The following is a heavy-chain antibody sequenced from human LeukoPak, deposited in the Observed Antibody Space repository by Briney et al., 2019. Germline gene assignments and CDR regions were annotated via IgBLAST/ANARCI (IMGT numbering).Heavy chain of an antibody. CDR2: IYYSGNT. J-gene: IGHJ3*02. D-gene: IGHD3-22*01. CDR1: GGSISTYY. Sequence: PSETLSLTCTVSGGSISTYYWSWIRQPPGKGLEWIGYIYYSGNTNYNPSLKSRVTISVDTSKNQFSLKLSSVTAADTAVYYCARVISSGYDSRGAFDIWGQGTMVTVSS. CDR3: ARVISSGYDSRGAFDI. V-gene: IGHV4-59*01.